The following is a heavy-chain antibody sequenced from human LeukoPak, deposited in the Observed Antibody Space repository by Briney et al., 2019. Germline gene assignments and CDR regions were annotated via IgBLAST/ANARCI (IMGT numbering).Heavy chain of an antibody. D-gene: IGHD2-2*01. J-gene: IGHJ4*02. CDR3: ARRTSSGGYFDY. V-gene: IGHV4-39*01. CDR2: IYYSVST. CDR1: GGSISSTNYY. Sequence: KASETLSLTRTVSGGSISSTNYYWGWIRQPPGKGLEWIGSIYYSVSTYYNPSLKSRVTISVDTSKNQFSLRLTSVTAADTAVYYCARRTSSGGYFDYWGQGTLVTVSS.